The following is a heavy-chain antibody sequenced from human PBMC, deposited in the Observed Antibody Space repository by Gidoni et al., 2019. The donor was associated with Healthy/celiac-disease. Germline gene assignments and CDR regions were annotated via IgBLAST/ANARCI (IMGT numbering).Heavy chain of an antibody. CDR3: AGKTSIAAPVGRYN. CDR2: INAGNGNT. Sequence: QVQLVQSGSEVKKPGASVKVSCQASGYTFPSYAMHWVRQAPGQRLEWMGWINAGNGNTKYSQKFQGRVTITRDTSASTAYMELSSLRSEDTAVYYCAGKTSIAAPVGRYNWGQGTLVTVSS. CDR1: GYTFPSYA. D-gene: IGHD6-6*01. V-gene: IGHV1-3*01. J-gene: IGHJ4*02.